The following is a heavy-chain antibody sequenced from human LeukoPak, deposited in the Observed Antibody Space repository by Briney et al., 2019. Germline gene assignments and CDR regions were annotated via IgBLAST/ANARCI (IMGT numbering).Heavy chain of an antibody. V-gene: IGHV3-23*01. CDR3: STLVVAATLLDY. CDR1: GFTFSSYA. CDR2: ISGSGGST. Sequence: QPGGSLRLSCAASGFTFSSYAMSWGRQAPGKGLEWISAISGSGGSTYYADSVKGRFTVSRVNSKNTLELKMNSLRAEGRAVYFCSTLVVAATLLDYWGQGTMVTVSS. D-gene: IGHD2-15*01. J-gene: IGHJ4*02.